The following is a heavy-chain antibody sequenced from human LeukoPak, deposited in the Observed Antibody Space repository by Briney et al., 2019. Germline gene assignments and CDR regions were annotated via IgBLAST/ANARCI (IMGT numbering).Heavy chain of an antibody. D-gene: IGHD1/OR15-1a*01. CDR1: GFTFTSYA. Sequence: GGSLRLSCAASGFTFTSYAMSWVRQAPGKGLEWVSSFTGSDGNIHYADSVKGRFTLSRDSSKETMYLQMISLRADDTATYYCAAGGGNTFNPWGQGILVTVSS. CDR3: AAGGGNTFNP. V-gene: IGHV3-23*01. CDR2: FTGSDGNI. J-gene: IGHJ5*02.